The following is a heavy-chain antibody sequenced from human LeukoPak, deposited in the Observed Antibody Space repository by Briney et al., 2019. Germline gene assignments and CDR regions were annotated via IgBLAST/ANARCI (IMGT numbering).Heavy chain of an antibody. D-gene: IGHD3-10*01. V-gene: IGHV3-48*02. CDR1: GFTFSSYS. J-gene: IGHJ5*02. Sequence: PGGSLRLSCAASGFTFSSYSMNWVRQAPGKGLEWVSYISSSSSTIYYADSVKGRFTISRDNAKNSLYLQMNSLRDEDTAVYYCARDRGSYGSGSYYPNWFDPWGQGTPVTVSS. CDR3: ARDRGSYGSGSYYPNWFDP. CDR2: ISSSSSTI.